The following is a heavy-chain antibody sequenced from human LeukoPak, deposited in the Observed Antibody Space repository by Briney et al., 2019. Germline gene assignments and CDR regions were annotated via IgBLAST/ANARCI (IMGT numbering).Heavy chain of an antibody. CDR2: IYTSGST. Sequence: SETLSLTCAVSGYSISSGYYWSWIRQPAGKGLEWIGRIYTSGSTNYNPSLKSRVTISVDTSKNQFSLKLSSVTAADTAVYYCASQDRRSNWFDPWGQGTLVTVSS. J-gene: IGHJ5*02. CDR3: ASQDRRSNWFDP. D-gene: IGHD1-14*01. V-gene: IGHV4-61*02. CDR1: GYSISSGYY.